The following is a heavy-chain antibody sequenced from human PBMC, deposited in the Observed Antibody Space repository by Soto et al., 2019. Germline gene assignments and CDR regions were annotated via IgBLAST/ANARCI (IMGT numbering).Heavy chain of an antibody. CDR3: AKAMAARRVELRLDYYYYIDA. D-gene: IGHD6-6*01. CDR2: ISGSGGST. V-gene: IGHV3-23*01. J-gene: IGHJ6*03. CDR1: GFTFSSYA. Sequence: GGSLRLSCAASGFTFSSYAMSWVRQAPGKGLEWVSGISGSGGSTYYADSVKGRFTISRDNSKNTLFLQMNSLRAEDTAVYYCAKAMAARRVELRLDYYYYIDAWGKGTTVTVSS.